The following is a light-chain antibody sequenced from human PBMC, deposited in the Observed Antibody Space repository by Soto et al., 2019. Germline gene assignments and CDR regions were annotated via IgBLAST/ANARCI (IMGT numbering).Light chain of an antibody. V-gene: IGKV1-5*03. CDR1: QSISPW. CDR3: QEYTPSFTWT. CDR2: KAF. J-gene: IGKJ1*01. Sequence: DIQMTQSPSTLSASVGDRVTITCRASQSISPWLAWYQQKPGKAPKLLIYKAFSLERGVPARFSGSGSGTEFTLTISSLQPDDFATYYCQEYTPSFTWTFGQGTKVDIK.